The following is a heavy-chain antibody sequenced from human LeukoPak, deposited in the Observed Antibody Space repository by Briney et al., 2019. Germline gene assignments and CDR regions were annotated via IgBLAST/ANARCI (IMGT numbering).Heavy chain of an antibody. CDR2: ISTYNGNT. Sequence: ASVKVSCKASGYTFTSYGISWVRQAPGQGLEWMGWISTYNGNTNYAQKLQGRVTMTTVPSTSTAYMELRGVRSDDTAVYYCAGWVPAGYSFHYWGQGTLVTVSS. CDR3: AGWVPAGYSFHY. D-gene: IGHD3-9*01. CDR1: GYTFTSYG. V-gene: IGHV1-18*01. J-gene: IGHJ4*02.